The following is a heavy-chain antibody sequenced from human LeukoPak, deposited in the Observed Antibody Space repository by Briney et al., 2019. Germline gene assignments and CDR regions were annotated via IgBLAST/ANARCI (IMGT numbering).Heavy chain of an antibody. V-gene: IGHV4-38-2*02. D-gene: IGHD3-3*01. CDR1: GYSISSGYY. CDR2: IYHSGST. J-gene: IGHJ4*02. CDR3: ARGGNTIFGVVIIPPEFDY. Sequence: SETLSLTCTVSGYSISSGYYWGWIRQPPGKGLEWIGSIYHSGSTYYNPSLKSRVTISVDRSKNQFSLKLSSVTAADTAVYYCARGGNTIFGVVIIPPEFDYWGQGTLVTVSS.